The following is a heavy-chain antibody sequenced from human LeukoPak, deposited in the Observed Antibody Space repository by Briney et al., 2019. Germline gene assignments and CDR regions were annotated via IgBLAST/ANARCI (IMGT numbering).Heavy chain of an antibody. D-gene: IGHD3-22*01. J-gene: IGHJ3*02. CDR2: IYFIGST. V-gene: IGHV4-59*01. CDR3: ARARGSGYLDAFDI. CDR1: GGSISSYN. Sequence: SETLSLTCTDSGGSISSYNWSWIRQTPGKGLEWIGYIYFIGSTTYTPSLKSRVTISVDTSKHRLSLNLSSVTAAATAVYYCARARGSGYLDAFDIWGQGTMVTVSS.